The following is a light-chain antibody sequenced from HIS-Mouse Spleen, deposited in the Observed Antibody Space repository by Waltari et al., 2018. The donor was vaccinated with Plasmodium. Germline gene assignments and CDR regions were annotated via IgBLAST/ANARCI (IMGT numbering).Light chain of an antibody. CDR3: QQYGSSPYT. Sequence: DIVLTRSPGTLSWSPGERATLSCRASQSVSSSYLAWYQQKPGQAPRPLIYGASSRATGIPDRFSGSGSGTDFTLTISRLEPEDFAVYYCQQYGSSPYTFGQGTKLEIK. CDR1: QSVSSSY. J-gene: IGKJ2*01. V-gene: IGKV3-20*01. CDR2: GAS.